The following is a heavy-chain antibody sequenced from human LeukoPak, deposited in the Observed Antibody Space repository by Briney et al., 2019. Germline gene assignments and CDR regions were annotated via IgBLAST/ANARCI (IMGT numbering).Heavy chain of an antibody. D-gene: IGHD4-17*01. CDR3: AKDRGRSVTLHFDY. V-gene: IGHV3-30*18. CDR1: GFTFSSYG. Sequence: GRSLRLSCAASGFTFSSYGMHWVRQAPGKGLEWVAVISYDGSNKYYADSVKGRFTISRDNSKNTLYLQMNSLRAEDTAVYYCAKDRGRSVTLHFDYWGQGTLVTVSS. J-gene: IGHJ4*02. CDR2: ISYDGSNK.